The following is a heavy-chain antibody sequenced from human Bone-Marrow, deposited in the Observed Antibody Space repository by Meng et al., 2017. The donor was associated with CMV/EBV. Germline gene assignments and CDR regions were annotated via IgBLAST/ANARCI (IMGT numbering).Heavy chain of an antibody. CDR1: GYTFTSYG. D-gene: IGHD5-18*01. CDR3: AKRPTTMVGLHYYYFGMDV. V-gene: IGHV1-18*01. Sequence: ASVKVSCKTSGYTFTSYGISWVRQAPGQGLEWMGWISVYNGNTNYVQSLQGRVTMTTDTSTSTAYMEMRSLRSDDTAVYYCAKRPTTMVGLHYYYFGMDVWGQGTTVTVSS. J-gene: IGHJ6*02. CDR2: ISVYNGNT.